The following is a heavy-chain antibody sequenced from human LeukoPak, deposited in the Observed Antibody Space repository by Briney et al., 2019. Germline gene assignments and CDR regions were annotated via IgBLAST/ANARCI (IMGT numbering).Heavy chain of an antibody. Sequence: GESLKISCKGSGYSFTSYGISWVRQAPGQGLEWMGWISAYNGNTNYAQKLQGRVTMTTDTSTSTAYMELRSLRSDDTAVYYCARDYYGSGLSGWFDPWGQGTLVTVSS. D-gene: IGHD3-10*01. V-gene: IGHV1-18*01. CDR2: ISAYNGNT. CDR1: GYSFTSYG. CDR3: ARDYYGSGLSGWFDP. J-gene: IGHJ5*02.